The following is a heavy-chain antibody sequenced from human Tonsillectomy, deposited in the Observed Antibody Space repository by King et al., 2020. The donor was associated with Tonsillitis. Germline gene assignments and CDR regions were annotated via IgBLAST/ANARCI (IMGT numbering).Heavy chain of an antibody. V-gene: IGHV3-7*04. D-gene: IGHD3-22*01. CDR3: ARDPTYYYDSSGYYYSHFDY. Sequence: EWQLVQSGGGLVQPGGSLRLSCAASGFTFSSYWMTWVRQAPGKGLEWVANRKQDGSEKYYVDSVKGRFTISRDNAKNSLYLQMNSLRAEDTAVYYCARDPTYYYDSSGYYYSHFDYWGQGTLVTVSS. J-gene: IGHJ4*02. CDR2: RKQDGSEK. CDR1: GFTFSSYW.